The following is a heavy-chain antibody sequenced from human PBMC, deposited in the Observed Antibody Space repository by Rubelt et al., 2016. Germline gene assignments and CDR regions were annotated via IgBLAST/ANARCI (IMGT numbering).Heavy chain of an antibody. CDR1: GGSISSYY. J-gene: IGHJ4*02. Sequence: QVQLQESGPGLVEPSETLSLTCTVSGGSISSYYWSWIRQPPGKGLEWIGYIYYSGSTIYNPSLTSRVTILVDTSKNQFSLTLRSVTAADTAVYYCARERTRPLGALDSWGQGTLVTVSS. CDR2: IYYSGST. V-gene: IGHV4-59*12. D-gene: IGHD3-10*01. CDR3: ARERTRPLGALDS.